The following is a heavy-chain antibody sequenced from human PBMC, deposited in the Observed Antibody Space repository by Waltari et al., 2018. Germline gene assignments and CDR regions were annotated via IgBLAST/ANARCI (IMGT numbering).Heavy chain of an antibody. V-gene: IGHV4-61*09. Sequence: VQLPESGPGLVKPSQALSPTFPFSGCPISNVIYYLSWIRQPAGKGLEWIGYIYTSGSTNYNPSLKSRVTISVDTSKNQFSLKLSSVTAADTAVYYCARGSPYSSAYWGQGTLVTVSS. CDR2: IYTSGST. J-gene: IGHJ4*02. CDR1: GCPISNVIYY. CDR3: ARGSPYSSAY. D-gene: IGHD6-19*01.